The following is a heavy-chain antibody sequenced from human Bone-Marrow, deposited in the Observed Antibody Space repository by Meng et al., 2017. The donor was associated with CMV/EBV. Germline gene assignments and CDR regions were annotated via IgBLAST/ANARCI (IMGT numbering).Heavy chain of an antibody. Sequence: ASVKVSCKASGYTFTNYYLHWVRQAPGQGLEWMGIFNPISGATSYAQKFQGRVTLTGDTSTSTAYMELSSLRSDDTAVYYCASTYYTSSGFYGSPYDYWGQGTLVTVSS. J-gene: IGHJ4*02. CDR3: ASTYYTSSGFYGSPYDY. D-gene: IGHD3-22*01. V-gene: IGHV1-46*01. CDR1: GYTFTNYY. CDR2: FNPISGAT.